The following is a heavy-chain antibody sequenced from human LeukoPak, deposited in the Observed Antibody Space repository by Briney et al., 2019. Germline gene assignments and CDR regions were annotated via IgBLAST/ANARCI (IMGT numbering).Heavy chain of an antibody. V-gene: IGHV4-39*01. CDR2: IYYSGST. Sequence: SETLSLTCTVSAGSISSSSYYWGWIRQPPGKGLEWIGSIYYSGSTYYNPSLKSRVTISVDTSKNQFSLKLSSVTAADTAVYYCARPGSSGLTTFYFDYWGQGTLVTVSS. CDR3: ARPGSSGLTTFYFDY. CDR1: AGSISSSSYY. D-gene: IGHD3-22*01. J-gene: IGHJ4*02.